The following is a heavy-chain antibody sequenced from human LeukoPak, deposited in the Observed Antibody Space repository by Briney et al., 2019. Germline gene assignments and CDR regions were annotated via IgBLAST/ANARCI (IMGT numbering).Heavy chain of an antibody. Sequence: SVKVSCKASGGTFSSYTISWVRQAPGQGLEWMGRIIPGLGIANYAQKFQGRVTITADKSTSTAYMELSSLRSEDTAVYYCARETYSSSSGYFDYWGQGTLVTVSS. J-gene: IGHJ4*02. CDR3: ARETYSSSSGYFDY. D-gene: IGHD6-6*01. CDR2: IIPGLGIA. CDR1: GGTFSSYT. V-gene: IGHV1-69*04.